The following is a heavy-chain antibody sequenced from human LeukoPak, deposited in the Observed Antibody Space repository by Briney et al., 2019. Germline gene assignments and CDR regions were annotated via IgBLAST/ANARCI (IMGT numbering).Heavy chain of an antibody. J-gene: IGHJ4*02. CDR3: ARTIARRDGYNYYFDY. V-gene: IGHV4-39*07. D-gene: IGHD5-24*01. Sequence: NTSETLPLTCTVSGGSISSSSYFWGWIRQPPGKGLEWIGYIYHSGSTYYNPSLKSRVTISVDRSKNQFSLKLNSVTAADTAVYYCARTIARRDGYNYYFDYWGQGILVTVSS. CDR1: GGSISSSSYF. CDR2: IYHSGST.